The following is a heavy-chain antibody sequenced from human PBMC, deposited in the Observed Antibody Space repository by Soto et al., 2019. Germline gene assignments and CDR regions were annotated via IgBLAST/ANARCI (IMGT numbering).Heavy chain of an antibody. CDR2: IIPIFGTA. J-gene: IGHJ6*02. D-gene: IGHD6-13*01. V-gene: IGHV1-69*13. Sequence: SVKVSCKASGGTFSSYAISWVRQAPGQGLEWMGGIIPIFGTANYAQKFQGRVTITADESTSTAYMELSSLRSEDTAVYYSARDGIAAAGYYYYGMDVWGQGTTVTVSS. CDR3: ARDGIAAAGYYYYGMDV. CDR1: GGTFSSYA.